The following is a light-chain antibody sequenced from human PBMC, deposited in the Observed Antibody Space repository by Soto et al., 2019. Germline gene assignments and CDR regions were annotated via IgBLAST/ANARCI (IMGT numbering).Light chain of an antibody. CDR3: QQYYSYPLT. V-gene: IGKV1-5*03. CDR2: KAS. J-gene: IGKJ4*01. CDR1: QSISSW. Sequence: DIQMTQSPSTLSASVGDRVTITCRASQSISSWLAWYQQKPGKAPKLLIYKASSLESGVPSRFSGSGSGTEFTLTISSLQPDDFATYYCQQYYSYPLTFGGGTMVEIK.